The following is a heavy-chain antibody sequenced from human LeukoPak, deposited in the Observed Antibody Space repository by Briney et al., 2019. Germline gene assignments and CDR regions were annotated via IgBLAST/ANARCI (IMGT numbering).Heavy chain of an antibody. CDR3: GTSEVGSSSYESYDY. Sequence: PSETLSLTCTVSGDSISDYHWSWIRQPAGKGLEWIGRIINSGVTNYNPSLNSRVTISVDRSKNQFSLRLTSATAADTAVYYCGTSEVGSSSYESYDYWGQGTQVTVSA. D-gene: IGHD1-26*01. J-gene: IGHJ4*02. CDR1: GDSISDYH. V-gene: IGHV4-4*07. CDR2: IINSGVT.